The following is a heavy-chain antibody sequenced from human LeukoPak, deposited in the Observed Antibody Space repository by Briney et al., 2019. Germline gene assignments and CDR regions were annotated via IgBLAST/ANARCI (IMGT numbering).Heavy chain of an antibody. CDR1: GGSISSSSYY. V-gene: IGHV4-39*01. CDR2: IYYSGST. CDR3: ARLDIVVVPATSFDP. J-gene: IGHJ5*02. Sequence: PSETLSLTCTVSGGSISSSSYYWGGIRQPPGKGLEGIGSIYYSGSTYYNPSLKSRVTISVDTSKNQFSLKLSSVTAADTAVYYCARLDIVVVPATSFDPWGQGTLVTVSS. D-gene: IGHD2-2*03.